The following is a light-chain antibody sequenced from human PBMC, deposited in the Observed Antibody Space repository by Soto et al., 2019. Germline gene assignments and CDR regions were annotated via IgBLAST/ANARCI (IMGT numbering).Light chain of an antibody. Sequence: QSVLTQPRSVSGSPGQSVTISCTGTSSDVGAYNYVSWYQQHPGKAPKLMISDVSKRPSGVPDRFSGSKSGNTASLTISGLQAEDEAGYYCYSFAVSYPCVFGGGTKATV. CDR1: SSDVGAYNY. V-gene: IGLV2-11*01. CDR2: DVS. J-gene: IGLJ3*02. CDR3: YSFAVSYPCV.